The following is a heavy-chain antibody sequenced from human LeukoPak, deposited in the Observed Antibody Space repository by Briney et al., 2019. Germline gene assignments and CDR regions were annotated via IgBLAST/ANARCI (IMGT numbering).Heavy chain of an antibody. CDR1: GFTFSSYW. CDR2: INHNGNVN. D-gene: IGHD3-16*01. J-gene: IGHJ6*02. V-gene: IGHV3-7*03. Sequence: GGSLRLSCAASGFTFSSYWMNWARQAPGKGLEWAASINHNGNVNYYVDSVKGRFTISRDNAKNSLYLQMSNLRAEDTAVYFCARGGGLDVWGQGATVTVSS. CDR3: ARGGGLDV.